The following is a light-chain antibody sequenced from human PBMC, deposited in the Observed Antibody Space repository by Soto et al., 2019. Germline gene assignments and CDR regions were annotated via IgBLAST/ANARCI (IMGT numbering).Light chain of an antibody. CDR2: AAS. CDR3: QQYGSSGT. Sequence: DIQMTQSPSSLSASVGDRVTITRRASQSINTYLNWYQQKPGKAPKFLIYAASSLQSGVPSRFSGSGSGTDFTLTISRLEPEDFAVYYCQQYGSSGTFGQGTKVDIK. V-gene: IGKV1-39*01. CDR1: QSINTY. J-gene: IGKJ1*01.